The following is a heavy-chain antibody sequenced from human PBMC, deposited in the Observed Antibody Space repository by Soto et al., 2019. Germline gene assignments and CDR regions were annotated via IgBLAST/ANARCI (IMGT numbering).Heavy chain of an antibody. V-gene: IGHV4-30-4*01. Sequence: QVQLQESGPGLVEPSQTLTLICSVSGGSISSGDYYWSWIRQPQGKGLEWIGYIYYSGSTYYTPSLKSRVTRTVDTSNNQCSLTLTSVTAADKAVYSWARATLVGGYQWFDPWGRGTLVTVSS. CDR2: IYYSGST. CDR1: GGSISSGDYY. J-gene: IGHJ5*02. CDR3: ARATLVGGYQWFDP. D-gene: IGHD1-26*01.